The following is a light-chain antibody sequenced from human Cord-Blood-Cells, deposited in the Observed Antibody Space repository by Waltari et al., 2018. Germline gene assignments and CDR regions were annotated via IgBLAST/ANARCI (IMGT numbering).Light chain of an antibody. V-gene: IGLV2-14*01. J-gene: IGLJ1*01. Sequence: QSALTQPASVSGSPVQAITISCSGTSSDVGGYNYVSWYQQHPGKAPKLMIYDVSNRPSRVFNRFAGSKSDNTVSLTISGLQAENEADYSCSSYTSSSSHVYGTGTKDTVL. CDR2: DVS. CDR3: SSYTSSSSHV. CDR1: SSDVGGYNY.